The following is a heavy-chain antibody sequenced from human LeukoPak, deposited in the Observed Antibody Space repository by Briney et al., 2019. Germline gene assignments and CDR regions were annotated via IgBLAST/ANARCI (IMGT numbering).Heavy chain of an antibody. CDR3: ARDSRDAYFEY. Sequence: PGGSLRLSCAASEFTFSSFTMHWVRQAPGKGLEWVAVIWHDGSNKIYADSVKGRFTISRDNSKNTLFLQVISLRAEDTAVYYCARDSRDAYFEYWGQGTLVTVSS. V-gene: IGHV3-30*04. D-gene: IGHD5-24*01. CDR1: EFTFSSFT. CDR2: IWHDGSNK. J-gene: IGHJ4*02.